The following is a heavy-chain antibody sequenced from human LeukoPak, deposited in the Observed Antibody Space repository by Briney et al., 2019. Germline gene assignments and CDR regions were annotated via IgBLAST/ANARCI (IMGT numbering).Heavy chain of an antibody. D-gene: IGHD7-27*01. CDR2: IRYDGSNK. Sequence: PGGSLRLSCAASGFTFSNYGMHWVRQAPGKGLEWVAFIRYDGSNKSYADSVKGRFTISRDNSKNTLYLQMNSLRAEDTGVYYCAKATSVVLGIGFYWGQGTLVTVSS. J-gene: IGHJ4*02. CDR3: AKATSVVLGIGFY. CDR1: GFTFSNYG. V-gene: IGHV3-30*02.